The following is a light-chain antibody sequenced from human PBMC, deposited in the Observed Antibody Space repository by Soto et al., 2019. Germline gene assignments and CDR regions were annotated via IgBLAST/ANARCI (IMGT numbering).Light chain of an antibody. V-gene: IGKV3D-15*01. CDR3: QHYNDWPT. J-gene: IGKJ1*01. CDR1: QSVSSY. Sequence: EIVLTQSPGTLSLTPGERATLSCRASQSVSSYLAWYQQKPGQAPRLLISDASNRATGIPARFSGSGSGTEFTLTISSLQSEDFAVYYCQHYNDWPTFGQGTKVDI. CDR2: DAS.